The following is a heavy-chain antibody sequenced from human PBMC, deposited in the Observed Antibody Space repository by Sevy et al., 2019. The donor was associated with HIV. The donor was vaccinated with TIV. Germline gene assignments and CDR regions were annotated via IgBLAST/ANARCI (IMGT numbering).Heavy chain of an antibody. V-gene: IGHV3-72*01. CDR3: ATHAGIAAAGRVFDY. J-gene: IGHJ4*02. Sequence: GGSLRLSCVASGFTFSDHYMEWVRQAPGKGLGWVGRTKNKGDGYTTEYAASVKGRFTISRDESKNSMYVQMNSLKAADTAVYYCATHAGIAAAGRVFDYWGQGTLVTVSS. D-gene: IGHD6-13*01. CDR1: GFTFSDHY. CDR2: TKNKGDGYTT.